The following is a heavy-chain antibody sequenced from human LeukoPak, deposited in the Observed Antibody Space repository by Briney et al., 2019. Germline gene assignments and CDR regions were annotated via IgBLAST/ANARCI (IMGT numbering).Heavy chain of an antibody. Sequence: SVKVSCKASGYTFTSYDINWVRQAPGQGLEWMGGIIPIFGTANYAQKFQGRVTITTGESTSTAYMELSSLRSEDTAVYYCARVVMNSVVVAATLGSAWFDPWGQGTLVTVSS. CDR3: ARVVMNSVVVAATLGSAWFDP. V-gene: IGHV1-69*05. J-gene: IGHJ5*02. CDR2: IIPIFGTA. CDR1: GYTFTSYD. D-gene: IGHD2-15*01.